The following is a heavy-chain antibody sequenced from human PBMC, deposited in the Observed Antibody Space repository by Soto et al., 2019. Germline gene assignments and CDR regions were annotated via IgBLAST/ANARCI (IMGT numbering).Heavy chain of an antibody. V-gene: IGHV4-30-2*01. D-gene: IGHD6-19*01. CDR1: GGSISSGGYS. Sequence: QLQLQESGSGLVKPSQTLSLTCAVSGGSISSGGYSWSWIRQPPGKGLEWIGYIHHSGSTYYNPSLKSRVTISVDRSKNQFPLKLSSVTAADTAVYYCASAGGLGAVAADYWGQGTLVTVSS. CDR2: IHHSGST. CDR3: ASAGGLGAVAADY. J-gene: IGHJ4*02.